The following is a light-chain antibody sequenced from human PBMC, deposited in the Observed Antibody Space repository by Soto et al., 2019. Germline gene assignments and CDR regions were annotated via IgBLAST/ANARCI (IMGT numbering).Light chain of an antibody. CDR2: EGS. Sequence: QSALTQPASVSGSPRQSITISCTGTSSDVGNYNLVSWYQQHPGKAPKLMIYEGSKRPSGVSNRFSGSKSGNTASLTISGLQAEDEADYYCSSYVGSSTLLFGGGTKLTVL. J-gene: IGLJ2*01. CDR3: SSYVGSSTLL. CDR1: SSDVGNYNL. V-gene: IGLV2-23*01.